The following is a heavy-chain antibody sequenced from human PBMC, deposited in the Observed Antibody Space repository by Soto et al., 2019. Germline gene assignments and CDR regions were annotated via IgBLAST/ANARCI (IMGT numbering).Heavy chain of an antibody. V-gene: IGHV1-69*08. J-gene: IGHJ3*02. CDR2: IIPILGIA. CDR3: ARDRTVPAFDI. CDR1: GGTFSSYT. Sequence: QVQLVQSGAEVKKPGSSVKVSCKASGGTFSSYTISWVRQAPGQGLEWMGRIIPILGIANYAQKFKGRVTITADKSTSTAYMELSSLRSEDTAVYYCARDRTVPAFDIWGQGTMVTVSS. D-gene: IGHD4-17*01.